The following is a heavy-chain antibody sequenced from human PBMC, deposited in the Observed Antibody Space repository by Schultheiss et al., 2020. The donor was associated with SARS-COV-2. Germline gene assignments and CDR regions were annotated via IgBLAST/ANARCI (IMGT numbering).Heavy chain of an antibody. CDR1: GGSISSYY. V-gene: IGHV4-34*01. Sequence: SETLSLTCTVSGGSISSYYWSWIRQPPGKGLEWIGEINHSGSTNYNPSLKSRVTISVDTSKNQFSLKLSSVTAADTAVYYCARGSVGSPAASGATFDYWGQGTLVTVSS. CDR2: INHSGST. CDR3: ARGSVGSPAASGATFDY. D-gene: IGHD2-2*01. J-gene: IGHJ4*02.